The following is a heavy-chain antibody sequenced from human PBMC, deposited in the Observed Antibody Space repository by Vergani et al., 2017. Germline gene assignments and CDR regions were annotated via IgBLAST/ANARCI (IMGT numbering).Heavy chain of an antibody. J-gene: IGHJ5*02. Sequence: QVQLQESGPGLVKPSQTLSLTCIVSGDSISSGSYYWSWIRQPAGKGLEWIGRIYTSGSTNYNPSLKSRVSISVDTSKNQFSLKLSSVTAADTAVYYCARAYDSSGYYSPWGQGTLVTVSS. CDR2: IYTSGST. V-gene: IGHV4-61*02. CDR1: GDSISSGSYY. CDR3: ARAYDSSGYYSP. D-gene: IGHD3-22*01.